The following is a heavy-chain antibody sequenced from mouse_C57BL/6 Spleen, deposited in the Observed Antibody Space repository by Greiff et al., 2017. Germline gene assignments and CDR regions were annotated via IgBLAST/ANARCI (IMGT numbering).Heavy chain of an antibody. CDR2: IDPSDSYT. V-gene: IGHV1-69*01. J-gene: IGHJ3*01. D-gene: IGHD1-1*01. Sequence: QVQLQQPGAGLVMPGASVKLSCKASGYTFTSYWMHWVQQRPGQGLEWIGEIDPSDSYTNYNQKFKGKFTLTVDKSTSTAYMQLISLTSKDSAVYYCAGVDYCSRPWFAYWGQGTLVTVSA. CDR1: GYTFTSYW. CDR3: AGVDYCSRPWFAY.